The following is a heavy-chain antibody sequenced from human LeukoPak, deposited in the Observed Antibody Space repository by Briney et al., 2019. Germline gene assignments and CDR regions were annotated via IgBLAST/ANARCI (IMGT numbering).Heavy chain of an antibody. CDR2: IYYSGST. D-gene: IGHD1-26*01. CDR1: GGSISSYY. CDR3: ARGPGVMGATTYYIFDY. J-gene: IGHJ4*02. V-gene: IGHV4-59*01. Sequence: SETLSLTCTVPGGSISSYYWSWIRQPPGKGLEWIGYIYYSGSTNYNPSLKSRVTISVDTSKNQFSLKLSSVTAADTAVYYCARGPGVMGATTYYIFDYWGQGTLVTVSS.